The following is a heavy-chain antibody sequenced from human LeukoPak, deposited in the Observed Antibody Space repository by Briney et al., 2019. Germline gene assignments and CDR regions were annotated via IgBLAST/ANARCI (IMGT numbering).Heavy chain of an antibody. CDR3: ARDRHYYGSGSEIWFDP. Sequence: GGSLRLSCAASGFTFSSYAMHWVRQAPGKGLEWVAVISYDGSNKYYADSVKGRFTISRDNSKNTLYLQMNSLRAEDTAVYYCARDRHYYGSGSEIWFDPWGQGTLVTVSS. J-gene: IGHJ5*02. CDR2: ISYDGSNK. V-gene: IGHV3-30*04. CDR1: GFTFSSYA. D-gene: IGHD3-10*01.